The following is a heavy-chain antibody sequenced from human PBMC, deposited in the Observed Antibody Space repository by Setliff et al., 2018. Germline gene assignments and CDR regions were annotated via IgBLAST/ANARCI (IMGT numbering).Heavy chain of an antibody. CDR1: GGTFTSYG. J-gene: IGHJ6*03. V-gene: IGHV1-2*06. D-gene: IGHD3-10*01. Sequence: GASVKVSCKASGGTFTSYGISWVRQAPGQGLEWMGRVFTATDDTQFRTEFQGRVTMTRDTSITTVYMDLSSLKSDDTAVYYCARGTDYHGSGSYWAKDVWGKGTTVTVS. CDR2: VFTATDDT. CDR3: ARGTDYHGSGSYWAKDV.